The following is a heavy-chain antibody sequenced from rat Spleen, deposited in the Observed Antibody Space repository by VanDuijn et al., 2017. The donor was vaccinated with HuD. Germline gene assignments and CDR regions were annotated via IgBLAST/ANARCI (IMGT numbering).Heavy chain of an antibody. D-gene: IGHD1-1*01. V-gene: IGHV5-7*01. J-gene: IGHJ2*01. CDR3: ARTNYSGPYFDY. Sequence: EVQLVESGGGLVQPGRSMKLSCAASGFTFSNYDMAWVRQAPKKGLEWVATISYDGSSTNYRDSVKGRFTISRDNAKSTLYLQMNNLRSEDTAMYYCARTNYSGPYFDYWGQGVMVTVSS. CDR1: GFTFSNYD. CDR2: ISYDGSST.